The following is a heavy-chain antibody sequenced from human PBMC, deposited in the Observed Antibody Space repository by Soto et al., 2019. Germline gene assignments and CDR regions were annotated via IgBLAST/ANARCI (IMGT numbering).Heavy chain of an antibody. CDR1: GGSISGYH. Sequence: SETLSLTCTVSGGSISGYHWSWLRQPPGKGLEWIGYIYNIGSTNYNPSLRSRVTMSIDTSQEQFSLKVSSVTATDTAVYYCARDVNLPLVVTGFDSWGRGTLVTAS. D-gene: IGHD3-22*01. V-gene: IGHV4-4*08. J-gene: IGHJ4*02. CDR3: ARDVNLPLVVTGFDS. CDR2: IYNIGST.